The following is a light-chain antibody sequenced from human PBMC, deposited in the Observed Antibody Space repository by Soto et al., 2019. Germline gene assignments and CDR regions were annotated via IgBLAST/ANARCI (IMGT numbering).Light chain of an antibody. V-gene: IGLV1-40*01. CDR1: SSSIGAGYD. Sequence: QSVLTQPPSVSGAPGQRVTISCAGSSSSIGAGYDAHWYQQVPGTAPRLLISGSSNRPSGVPDRFYGSKSGTSASLAITGLQAEDEADYYCQSFDSSLSGWVFGGGTKLTVL. CDR2: GSS. CDR3: QSFDSSLSGWV. J-gene: IGLJ3*02.